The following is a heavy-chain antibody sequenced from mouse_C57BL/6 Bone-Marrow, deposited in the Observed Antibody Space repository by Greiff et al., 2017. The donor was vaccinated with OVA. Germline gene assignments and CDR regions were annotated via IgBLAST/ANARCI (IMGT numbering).Heavy chain of an antibody. V-gene: IGHV8-8*01. Sequence: QVTLKVSGPGILQPSQTLSLTCSFSGFSLSTFGMGVGWIRQPSGKGLEWLAHIWWDDDKYYNPALKSRLPISKDTSKNQVVLKIANVDTADTATDYCARIGEGYDYDGFAYWGQGTLVTVSA. CDR1: GFSLSTFGMG. CDR3: ARIGEGYDYDGFAY. CDR2: IWWDDDK. J-gene: IGHJ3*01. D-gene: IGHD2-4*01.